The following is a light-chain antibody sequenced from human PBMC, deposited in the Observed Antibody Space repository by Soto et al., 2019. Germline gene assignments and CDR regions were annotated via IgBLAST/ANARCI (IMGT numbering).Light chain of an antibody. Sequence: DIQLTQSPSSLSASVGDRVTITCQASQDVNNHLNWYQQKPGKAPKLLIYDASNLEGGVPSRFSGSKSGTDFTFTISTLQPEDFATHFCQQYDVLPPAFGPGTKVDIK. CDR3: QQYDVLPPA. V-gene: IGKV1-33*01. J-gene: IGKJ3*01. CDR2: DAS. CDR1: QDVNNH.